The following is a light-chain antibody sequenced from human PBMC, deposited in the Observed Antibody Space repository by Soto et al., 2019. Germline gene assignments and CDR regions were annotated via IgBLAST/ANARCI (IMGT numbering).Light chain of an antibody. Sequence: QSALTQPASVSGSPGQSITISCTGTSSDVGGYNYVSWYRQHPGKAPKLMIYDVSNRPSGVSNRFSGSKSGNTASLSISGLQADDEADYYCSSYTSSSTLDVFGTGTKVTVL. J-gene: IGLJ1*01. CDR1: SSDVGGYNY. CDR2: DVS. CDR3: SSYTSSSTLDV. V-gene: IGLV2-14*01.